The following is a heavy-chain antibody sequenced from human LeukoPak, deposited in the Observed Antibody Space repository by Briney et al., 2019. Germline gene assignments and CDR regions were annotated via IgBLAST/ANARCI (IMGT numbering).Heavy chain of an antibody. D-gene: IGHD6-19*01. CDR1: GFTFSSYA. CDR3: VRGSYNSGDF. V-gene: IGHV3-23*01. Sequence: PGGSLRLSCAASGFTFSSYAMTWVRQAPGKGLEWVSTITSSGGNTYYADSVKGRFTISRDNAKNTLYLQMNSLRAEDTAVYYCVRGSYNSGDFWGQGTLVTVSS. J-gene: IGHJ4*02. CDR2: ITSSGGNT.